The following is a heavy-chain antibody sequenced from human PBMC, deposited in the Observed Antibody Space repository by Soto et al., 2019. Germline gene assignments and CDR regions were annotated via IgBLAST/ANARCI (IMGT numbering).Heavy chain of an antibody. CDR3: ARHSLSGYSYGCPFDY. Sequence: SETLSLTCTVSGGSISSYYWSWIRQPPGKGLEWIGYIYYSGSTNYNPSLKSRVTISVDTSKNQFSLKLSSVTAADTAVYYCARHSLSGYSYGCPFDYWGQGTLVTVSS. CDR2: IYYSGST. J-gene: IGHJ4*02. D-gene: IGHD5-18*01. CDR1: GGSISSYY. V-gene: IGHV4-59*08.